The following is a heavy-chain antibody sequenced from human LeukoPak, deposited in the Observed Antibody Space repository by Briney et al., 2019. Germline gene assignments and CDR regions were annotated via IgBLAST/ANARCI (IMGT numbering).Heavy chain of an antibody. CDR3: AKEREQWLVPNFDY. Sequence: GGSLRLSCAASGFTFKNYWMTWVRQAPGKGLEWVSAISGSGGSTYYADSVKGRFTISRDNSKNTLYLQMNSLRAEDTAVYYCAKEREQWLVPNFDYWGQGTLVTVSS. V-gene: IGHV3-23*01. CDR1: GFTFKNYW. D-gene: IGHD6-19*01. J-gene: IGHJ4*02. CDR2: ISGSGGST.